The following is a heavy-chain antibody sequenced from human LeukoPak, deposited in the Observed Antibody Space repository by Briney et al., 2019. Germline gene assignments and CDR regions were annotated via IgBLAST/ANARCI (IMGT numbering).Heavy chain of an antibody. CDR1: GFTFDDYA. V-gene: IGHV3-9*03. CDR3: ARDLYDSSGHDAFDI. D-gene: IGHD3-22*01. Sequence: GGSLRLSCVGSGFTFDDYAMHWVRQAPGKGLEWVSGISWNSGRRGYADSVKGRFTISRDNAKTSLYLQMNSLRAEDMALYYCARDLYDSSGHDAFDIWGQGTMVTVSS. J-gene: IGHJ3*02. CDR2: ISWNSGRR.